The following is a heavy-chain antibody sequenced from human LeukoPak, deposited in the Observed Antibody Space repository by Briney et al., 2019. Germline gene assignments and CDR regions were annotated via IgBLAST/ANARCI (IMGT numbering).Heavy chain of an antibody. CDR2: ISAYNGNT. V-gene: IGHV1-18*01. Sequence: ASVKVSCKASGGTFSSYAISWVRQAPGQGLEWMGWISAYNGNTNYAQKLQGRVTMTTDTSTSTAYMELRSLRSDDTAVYYCARRTIFGVLHPWDYWGQGTLVTVSS. J-gene: IGHJ4*02. CDR3: ARRTIFGVLHPWDY. D-gene: IGHD3-3*01. CDR1: GGTFSSYA.